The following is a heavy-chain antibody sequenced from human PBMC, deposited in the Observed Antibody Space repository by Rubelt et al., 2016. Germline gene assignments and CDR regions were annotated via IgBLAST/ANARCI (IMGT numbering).Heavy chain of an antibody. CDR3: AKSRLIATTGVYYFDY. Sequence: QVRLQESGPGLVKPSQTLSLTCTVSGGSITSGNYYWSWVRQRPGKGLEWIAYIHHSGSAYYNPSLRNRATISVDTSKNQFSLRLNSVTAADTAVYYCAKSRLIATTGVYYFDYWGQGSLVTVSS. CDR2: IHHSGSA. CDR1: GGSITSGNYY. J-gene: IGHJ4*02. V-gene: IGHV4-31*04. D-gene: IGHD6-13*01.